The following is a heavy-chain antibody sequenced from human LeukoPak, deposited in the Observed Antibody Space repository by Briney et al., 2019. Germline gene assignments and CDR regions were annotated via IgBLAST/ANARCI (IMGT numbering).Heavy chain of an antibody. J-gene: IGHJ4*02. V-gene: IGHV1-18*04. D-gene: IGHD6-19*01. Sequence: GASVKVSCKASGYTFTVYYMHWVRQAPGQGLEWMGWISAYNGNTNYAQKLQGRVTMTTDTSTSTAYMELRSLRSDDTAVYYCARVGATVAAGYWGQGTLVTVSS. CDR1: GYTFTVYY. CDR3: ARVGATVAAGY. CDR2: ISAYNGNT.